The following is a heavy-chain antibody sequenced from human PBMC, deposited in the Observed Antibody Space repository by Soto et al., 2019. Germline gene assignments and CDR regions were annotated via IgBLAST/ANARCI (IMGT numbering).Heavy chain of an antibody. V-gene: IGHV4-34*01. CDR2: INHSGST. CDR1: GGSFSGYY. Sequence: QVQLQQWGAGLLKPSETLSLTCAVYGGSFSGYYWSWIRQPPGKGLEWIGEINHSGSTNYNPSLKSRVTISVDTSKNQFSLKLSSVTAADTAVYYCARRGVNYDILTGYYSWGFDPWGQGTLVTVSS. D-gene: IGHD3-9*01. CDR3: ARRGVNYDILTGYYSWGFDP. J-gene: IGHJ5*02.